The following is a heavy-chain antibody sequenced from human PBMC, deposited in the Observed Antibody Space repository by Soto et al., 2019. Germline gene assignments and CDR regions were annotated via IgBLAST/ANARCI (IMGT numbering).Heavy chain of an antibody. CDR3: ARGLSGDKVDS. J-gene: IGHJ4*02. CDR1: GGSISTVNYW. V-gene: IGHV4-30-4*01. CDR2: IYNGGST. Sequence: QVQLQESGPGLVKPSQTLSLTCTVSGGSISTVNYWWSWIRQSPDMGLEWIGHIYNGGSTYNNPSHESQVTMSVATSKNQLSLTLSSVSAADTAVYYCARGLSGDKVDSWGQGTLVTVSS. D-gene: IGHD7-27*01.